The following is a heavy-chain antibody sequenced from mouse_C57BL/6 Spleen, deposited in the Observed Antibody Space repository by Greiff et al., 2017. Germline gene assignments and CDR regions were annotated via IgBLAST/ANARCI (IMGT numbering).Heavy chain of an antibody. Sequence: VQLQQSGAELVRPGPSVKVSCKASGYAFTNYLIEWVKQRPGQGLEWIGVINPGRGGTNYNEKFKGKATMTADKSSSTAYMQLSSLTSEDSAVYFCARGYDCDGGFAYWGHGTLVTVSA. CDR1: GYAFTNYL. J-gene: IGHJ3*01. D-gene: IGHD2-4*01. CDR2: INPGRGGT. CDR3: ARGYDCDGGFAY. V-gene: IGHV1-54*01.